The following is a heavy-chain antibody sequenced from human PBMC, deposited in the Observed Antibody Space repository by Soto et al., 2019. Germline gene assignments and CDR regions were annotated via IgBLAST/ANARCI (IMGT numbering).Heavy chain of an antibody. CDR1: GGSISSSSYY. Sequence: SETLSLTCTVSGGSISSSSYYWGWIRQPPGKGLEWIGSIYSGGSTYYNPSLKSRVTISVDTSKNQFSLKLSSVTAADTAVYYCASRAYGAPLWGQGTLVTVYS. CDR3: ASRAYGAPL. V-gene: IGHV4-39*01. CDR2: IYSGGST. D-gene: IGHD3-10*01. J-gene: IGHJ4*02.